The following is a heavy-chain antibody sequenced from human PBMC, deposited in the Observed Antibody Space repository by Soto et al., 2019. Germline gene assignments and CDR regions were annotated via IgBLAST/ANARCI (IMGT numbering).Heavy chain of an antibody. CDR2: IYYSGST. CDR1: GGSISSGGYY. Sequence: PSETLSLTCTVSGGSISSGGYYWSWIRQHPGKGLEWIGYIYYSGSTYYNPSLKSRVTISVDTSKNQFSLKLSSVTAADTAVYYCARVHTYIAARPWYFDYWGQGTLVTVSS. V-gene: IGHV4-31*03. J-gene: IGHJ4*02. D-gene: IGHD6-6*01. CDR3: ARVHTYIAARPWYFDY.